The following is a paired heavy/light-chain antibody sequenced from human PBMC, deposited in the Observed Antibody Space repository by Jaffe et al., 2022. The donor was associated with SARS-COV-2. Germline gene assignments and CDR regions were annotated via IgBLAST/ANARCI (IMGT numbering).Light chain of an antibody. CDR2: STN. Sequence: QTVVTQEPSFSVSPGGTVTLTCGLSSGSVSTSYYPSWYQQTPGQAPRTLIYSTNTRSSGVPDRFSGSILGNKAALTITGAQADDESDYYCVLYMGRDWVFGGGTKLTVL. V-gene: IGLV8-61*01. CDR3: VLYMGRDWV. CDR1: SGSVSTSYY. J-gene: IGLJ3*02.
Heavy chain of an antibody. CDR2: ISYDGSNK. CDR3: ARGDDILTGYLTGDYYYMDV. CDR1: GFTFSSYA. D-gene: IGHD3-9*01. V-gene: IGHV3-30*04. Sequence: QVQLVESGGGVVQPGRSLRLSCAASGFTFSSYAMHWVRQAPGKGLEWVAVISYDGSNKYYADSVKGRFTISRDNSKNTLYLQMNSLRAEDTAVYYCARGDDILTGYLTGDYYYMDVWGKGTTVTVSS. J-gene: IGHJ6*03.